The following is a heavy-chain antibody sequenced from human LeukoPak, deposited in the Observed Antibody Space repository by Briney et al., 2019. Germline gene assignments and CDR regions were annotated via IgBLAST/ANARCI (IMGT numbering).Heavy chain of an antibody. J-gene: IGHJ4*02. V-gene: IGHV4-34*01. CDR3: ARVRGGKYDYIWGGYRYLYYFDY. CDR2: INHSGST. Sequence: PSETLSLTCAVYGGSFSGYYWSWIRQPPGKGLEWIGEINHSGSTNYNPSLKSRVTISVDTSKNQFSLKLSSVTAADTAVYYCARVRGGKYDYIWGGYRYLYYFDYWGQGTLVTVSS. CDR1: GGSFSGYY. D-gene: IGHD3-16*02.